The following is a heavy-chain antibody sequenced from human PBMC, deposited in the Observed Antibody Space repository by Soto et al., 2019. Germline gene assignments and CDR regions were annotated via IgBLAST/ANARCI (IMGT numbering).Heavy chain of an antibody. V-gene: IGHV4-4*02. Sequence: QVQLQESGPGLVKPSGTLSLTCAVSGGSISTNNWWHWIRQPPGKDLEWIGEIYHTGSINYTPSLKIRVTMSIDESKNQFSLRLTSVTAADTAVYYCARERGAGTYQGCDYWGQGTLVTVSS. D-gene: IGHD1-26*01. J-gene: IGHJ4*02. CDR3: ARERGAGTYQGCDY. CDR2: IYHTGSI. CDR1: GGSISTNNW.